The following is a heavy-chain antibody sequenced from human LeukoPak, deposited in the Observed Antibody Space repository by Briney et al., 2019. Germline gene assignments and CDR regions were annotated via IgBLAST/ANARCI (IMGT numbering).Heavy chain of an antibody. D-gene: IGHD4-23*01. V-gene: IGHV3-74*01. CDR3: ARAAGGDY. Sequence: PGGSLRLSCAASGFTFSSYWMHWVRQAPGKGPVWVSRINSDGSSTSYADPVKGRFTISRDNAKNTLYLQMNSLRAEDTAVYYCARAAGGDYWGQGALVTVSS. J-gene: IGHJ4*02. CDR2: INSDGSST. CDR1: GFTFSSYW.